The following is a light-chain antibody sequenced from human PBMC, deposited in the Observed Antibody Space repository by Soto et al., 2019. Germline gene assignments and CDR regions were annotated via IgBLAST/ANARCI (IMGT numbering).Light chain of an antibody. J-gene: IGKJ5*01. Sequence: EIVMTQSPATLSVSPGERATLSCRASQSVSSNLAWYQQKPGHAPRLLIYGASTRATGIPARFSGSGSGTEFTLTISSLQSEDFAVYYCQQYNNWPPWTLGQGTRLEI. CDR2: GAS. CDR3: QQYNNWPPWT. CDR1: QSVSSN. V-gene: IGKV3-15*01.